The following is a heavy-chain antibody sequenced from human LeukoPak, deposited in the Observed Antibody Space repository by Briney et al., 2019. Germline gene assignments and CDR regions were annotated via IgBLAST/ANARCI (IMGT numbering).Heavy chain of an antibody. J-gene: IGHJ4*02. Sequence: GGSLRLSCAASGFTFSYYEMNWVRQAPGKGLEWVSYISSSDSTIHYADSVKGRFTISRDNAKNSLYLQTNSLRADDTAVYYCARDNASAVVPAATFDYWGQGTLVTVSS. V-gene: IGHV3-48*03. D-gene: IGHD2-2*01. CDR2: ISSSDSTI. CDR1: GFTFSYYE. CDR3: ARDNASAVVPAATFDY.